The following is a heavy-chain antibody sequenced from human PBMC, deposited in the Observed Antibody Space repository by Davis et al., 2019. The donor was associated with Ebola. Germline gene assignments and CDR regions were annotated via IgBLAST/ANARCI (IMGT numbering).Heavy chain of an antibody. Sequence: GESLKISCAASGFTFSSYSMNWVRQAPGKGLEWVSYISSSSSTIYYADSVKGRFTISRDNAKNSLYLQMNSLRDEDTAVYYCASEYGDYDYYGMDVWGQGTTVTVSS. CDR1: GFTFSSYS. V-gene: IGHV3-48*02. CDR2: ISSSSSTI. D-gene: IGHD4-17*01. J-gene: IGHJ6*02. CDR3: ASEYGDYDYYGMDV.